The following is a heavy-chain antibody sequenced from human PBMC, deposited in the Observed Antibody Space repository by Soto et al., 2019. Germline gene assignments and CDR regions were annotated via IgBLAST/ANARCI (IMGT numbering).Heavy chain of an antibody. CDR2: IYYSGST. D-gene: IGHD3-10*01. V-gene: IGHV4-38-2*01. J-gene: IGHJ3*02. Sequence: SETLSLTCAVSSGSISSSYYWGWIRQPPGKGLEWIGSIYYSGSTYYNPSLKSRVTISVDTSKNQFSLKLSSVTAADTAVYYCARHRPERAGDHAFDIWAQGTMVPVS. CDR1: SGSISSSYY. CDR3: ARHRPERAGDHAFDI.